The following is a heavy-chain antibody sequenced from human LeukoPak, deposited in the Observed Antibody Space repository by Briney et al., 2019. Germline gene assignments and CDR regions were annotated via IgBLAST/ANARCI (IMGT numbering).Heavy chain of an antibody. J-gene: IGHJ4*02. D-gene: IGHD2-21*01. CDR1: GYSFTTYW. Sequence: GESLKISCKSSGYSFTTYWIAWVRQMPGKGLEWMGILYPGDSDTRYSPSLQGQVTISADKSISTAYLQWTSLKASDSAMYYCARVLIRGDEIDYWGQGTLVTVSS. CDR3: ARVLIRGDEIDY. V-gene: IGHV5-51*01. CDR2: LYPGDSDT.